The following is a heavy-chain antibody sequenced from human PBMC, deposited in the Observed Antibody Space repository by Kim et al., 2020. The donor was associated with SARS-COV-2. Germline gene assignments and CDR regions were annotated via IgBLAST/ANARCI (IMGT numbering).Heavy chain of an antibody. V-gene: IGHV4-59*01. D-gene: IGHD3-22*01. CDR2: IYYSGST. Sequence: SETLSLTCTVSGGSISSYYWSWIRQPPGKGLEWIGYIYYSGSTNYNPSLKIRVTISVDTPKNQFSLKLSSVTAADTAVYYCARASGYYDSSGYYLISDFDPWGQGTLVTVSS. J-gene: IGHJ5*02. CDR3: ARASGYYDSSGYYLISDFDP. CDR1: GGSISSYY.